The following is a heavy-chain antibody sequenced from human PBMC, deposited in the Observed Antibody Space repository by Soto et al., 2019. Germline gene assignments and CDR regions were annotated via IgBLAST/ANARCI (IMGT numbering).Heavy chain of an antibody. V-gene: IGHV3-23*01. J-gene: IGHJ2*01. CDR1: GFTFSSYA. Sequence: GGSLRLSCAASGFTFSSYAMSWVRQAPGKGLEWVSAISGSGGSTYYADSVKGRFTISRDNSENTLYLQMNSLRAEDTAVYYCAKDQSDLHWYFDLWGRGTLVTVSS. CDR2: ISGSGGST. CDR3: AKDQSDLHWYFDL.